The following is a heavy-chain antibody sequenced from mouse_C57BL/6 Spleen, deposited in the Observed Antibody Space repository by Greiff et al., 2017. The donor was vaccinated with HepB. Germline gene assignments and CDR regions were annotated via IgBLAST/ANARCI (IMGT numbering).Heavy chain of an antibody. D-gene: IGHD1-1*01. CDR1: GYTFTSYW. CDR3: ARGGYYGSSYDYAMDY. Sequence: QVQLQQPGAELVKPGASVKLSCKASGYTFTSYWMHWVKQRPGQGLEWIGMIHPNSGSTNYNEKFKSKATLTVDKSSSTAYMQLSSLTSEDSAVYYCARGGYYGSSYDYAMDYWGQGTSVTASS. V-gene: IGHV1-64*01. CDR2: IHPNSGST. J-gene: IGHJ4*01.